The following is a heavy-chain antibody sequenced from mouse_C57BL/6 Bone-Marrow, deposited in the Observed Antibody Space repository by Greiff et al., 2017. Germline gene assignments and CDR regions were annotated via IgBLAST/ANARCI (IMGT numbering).Heavy chain of an antibody. CDR1: GFTFSSYG. Sequence: EVNVVESGGDLVKPGGSLKLSCAASGFTFSSYGMSWVRQTPDKRLEWVATISSGGSYTYYPDSVKGRFTISRDNATTTLYLQLSSLNSEDTAMYYFARQGRGYAMDYLGQGTSVTVSS. CDR3: ARQGRGYAMDY. V-gene: IGHV5-6*01. CDR2: ISSGGSYT. D-gene: IGHD6-1*01. J-gene: IGHJ4*01.